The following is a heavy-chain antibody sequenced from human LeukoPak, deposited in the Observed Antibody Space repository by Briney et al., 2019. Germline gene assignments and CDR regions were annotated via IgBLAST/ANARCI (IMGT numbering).Heavy chain of an antibody. D-gene: IGHD1-26*01. V-gene: IGHV3-23*01. CDR3: AKDRGELPDY. Sequence: PGGSLRLSCAASGFTFSSYGMHWVRQAPGKGLEWVSAISGSGGSTYYADSVKDRFTISRDNSKNTLYLQMNSLRAEDTAVYYCAKDRGELPDYWGQGTLVTVS. CDR2: ISGSGGST. CDR1: GFTFSSYG. J-gene: IGHJ4*02.